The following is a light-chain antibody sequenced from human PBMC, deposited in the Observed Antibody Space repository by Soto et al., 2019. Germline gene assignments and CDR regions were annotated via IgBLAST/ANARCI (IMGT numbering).Light chain of an antibody. CDR2: EVS. CDR3: SSYAGSNNLV. Sequence: QSVLTQPPSASGSPGQSVTVSCTGTSSDVGGYNYVSWYQQHPGKAPTLMIYEVSKRPSGVPDRFSGSKSGNTASLTVSGLRAEDEADYYCSSYAGSNNLVFGGGTKLTVL. J-gene: IGLJ2*01. V-gene: IGLV2-8*01. CDR1: SSDVGGYNY.